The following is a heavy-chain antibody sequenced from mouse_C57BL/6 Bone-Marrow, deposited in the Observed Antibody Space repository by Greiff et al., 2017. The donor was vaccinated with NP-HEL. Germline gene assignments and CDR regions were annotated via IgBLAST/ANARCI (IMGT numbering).Heavy chain of an antibody. V-gene: IGHV1-50*01. CDR2: IDPSDSYT. CDR1: GYTFTSYW. J-gene: IGHJ1*03. Sequence: QVQLQQPGAELVKPGASVKLSCKASGYTFTSYWMQWVKQRPGQGLEWIGEIDPSDSYTNYNQKFKGKATLTVDTSSSTAYMQLSSLTSEDSAVYYCARWSVWGTGTTVTVSS. CDR3: ARWSV.